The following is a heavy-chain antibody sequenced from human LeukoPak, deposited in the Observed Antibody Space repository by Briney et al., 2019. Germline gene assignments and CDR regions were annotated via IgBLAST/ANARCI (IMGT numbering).Heavy chain of an antibody. CDR2: INPNTGGT. J-gene: IGHJ4*02. CDR3: ARDDNFQFDS. Sequence: GASAKVSCKASGYTFTAYYMHWVRQAPGQGLEWMGWINPNTGGTNYAPKFQGRVTMTRDTSISTAYMVLSSLTFDDTAVYYCARDDNFQFDSWGQGTLVTVSS. V-gene: IGHV1-2*02. D-gene: IGHD1-1*01. CDR1: GYTFTAYY.